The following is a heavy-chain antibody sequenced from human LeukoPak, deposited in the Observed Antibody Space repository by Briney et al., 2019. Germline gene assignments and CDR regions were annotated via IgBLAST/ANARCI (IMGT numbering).Heavy chain of an antibody. Sequence: GALRLSCAASGFTFSSYAMSWVRRAPGKGLEWVSAISGSGGSTYYADSVKGRFTISRDNSKNTLYLQMNSLRAEDTAVYYCAKDPYDSSGYYYSEYFQHWGQGTLVTVSS. J-gene: IGHJ1*01. D-gene: IGHD3-22*01. V-gene: IGHV3-23*01. CDR1: GFTFSSYA. CDR3: AKDPYDSSGYYYSEYFQH. CDR2: ISGSGGST.